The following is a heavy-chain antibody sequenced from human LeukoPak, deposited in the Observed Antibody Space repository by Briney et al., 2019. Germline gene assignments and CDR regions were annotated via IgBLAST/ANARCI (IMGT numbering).Heavy chain of an antibody. CDR3: ARESLRFLEWLPTNWFDP. J-gene: IGHJ5*02. D-gene: IGHD3-3*01. CDR2: IYYSGST. CDR1: GGSFSGYY. Sequence: PSETLSLTCAVYGGSFSGYYWSWIRQPPGKGLEWIGYIYYSGSTYYNPSLKSRVTISVDTSKNQFSLKLSSVTAADTAVYYCARESLRFLEWLPTNWFDPWGQGTLVTVSS. V-gene: IGHV4-30-4*08.